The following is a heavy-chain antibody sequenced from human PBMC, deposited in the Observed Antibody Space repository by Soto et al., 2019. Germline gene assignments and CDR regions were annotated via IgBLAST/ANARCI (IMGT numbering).Heavy chain of an antibody. V-gene: IGHV1-69*01. J-gene: IGHJ5*01. D-gene: IGHD7-27*01. CDR2: IIPVFGTA. CDR1: GGVFRNYA. Sequence: QVHLVQSGAEVKKPGSSLKVSCKASGGVFRNYAINWVRQAPGQGLEWMGGIIPVFGTADYPQKFQGRVTITADDSTTTAYMELTSLKTEDTAVYFCARDRWGISSFDSWGQGTLVTVAS. CDR3: ARDRWGISSFDS.